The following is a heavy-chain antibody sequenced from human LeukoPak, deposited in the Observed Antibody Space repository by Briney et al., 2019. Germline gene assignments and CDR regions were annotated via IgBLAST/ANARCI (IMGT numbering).Heavy chain of an antibody. J-gene: IGHJ4*02. CDR2: IYHSGST. Sequence: SETLSLTCTVSGYSISSGYYWGWIRQPPGKGLEWIGSIYHSGSTYYNPSLKSRVTISVDTSKNQFSLKLSSVTAADTAVYYCARDLPGGAGYSGSQWGQGTLVTVSS. D-gene: IGHD5-12*01. CDR3: ARDLPGGAGYSGSQ. CDR1: GYSISSGYY. V-gene: IGHV4-38-2*02.